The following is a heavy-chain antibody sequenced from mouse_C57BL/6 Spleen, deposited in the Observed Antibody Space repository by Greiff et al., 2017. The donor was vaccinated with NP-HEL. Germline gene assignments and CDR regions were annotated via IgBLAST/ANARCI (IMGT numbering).Heavy chain of an antibody. CDR1: GYAFTNYL. D-gene: IGHD1-1*01. J-gene: IGHJ1*03. CDR2: INPGSGGT. V-gene: IGHV1-54*01. CDR3: ATGSSGGYFDV. Sequence: QVQLQQSGAELVRPGTSVKVSCKASGYAFTNYLIEWVKQRPGQGLEWIGVINPGSGGTNYNEKFKGKATLTADKSSSTAYMQLSSLTSEDSAVYFCATGSSGGYFDVWGTGTTVTVSS.